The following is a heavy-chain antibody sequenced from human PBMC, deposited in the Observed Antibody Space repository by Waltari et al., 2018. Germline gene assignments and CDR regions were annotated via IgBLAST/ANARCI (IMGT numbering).Heavy chain of an antibody. CDR1: GFNFSNYW. CDR2: IYPGDSDT. D-gene: IGHD2-15*01. CDR3: ARHRTRSTLYNWFDP. Sequence: EVQLVQSGAEVKKPGESPRISCQGSGFNFSNYWIGWVRQMPGKGLEWMGIIYPGDSDTRYRPSFQGQVTMSVDKSIRTAYLQWNSLKASDTAIYYCARHRTRSTLYNWFDPWGQGTQVSVSS. V-gene: IGHV5-51*01. J-gene: IGHJ5*02.